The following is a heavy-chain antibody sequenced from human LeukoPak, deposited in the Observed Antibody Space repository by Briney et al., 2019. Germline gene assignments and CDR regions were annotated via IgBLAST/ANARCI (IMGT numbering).Heavy chain of an antibody. Sequence: SETLSLTCTVCGGSIRSYYWDWIRQAPGKGLEWVGFISYSGYTSYSPSLKSRVAISVDTAKSQFSLRLNSMTAADTAIYYWARGRNDNGGMFFDSWAQGNLVTVSS. CDR3: ARGRNDNGGMFFDS. D-gene: IGHD4-23*01. V-gene: IGHV4-59*01. J-gene: IGHJ4*02. CDR2: ISYSGYT. CDR1: GGSIRSYY.